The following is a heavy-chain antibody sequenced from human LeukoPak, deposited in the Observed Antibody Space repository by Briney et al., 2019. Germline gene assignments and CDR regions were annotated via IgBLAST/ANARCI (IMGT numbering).Heavy chain of an antibody. CDR1: GFTFTGYY. J-gene: IGHJ4*02. CDR3: ARAERELLDY. D-gene: IGHD1-26*01. Sequence: ASVKVSCKASGFTFTGYYIHWVRQAPGQGLEWMGWINPNKGGTQFAQRFQGRVTMTIDTSISTAYMELRSLRSDDTAVYYCARAERELLDYWGQGILVTVSS. V-gene: IGHV1-2*02. CDR2: INPNKGGT.